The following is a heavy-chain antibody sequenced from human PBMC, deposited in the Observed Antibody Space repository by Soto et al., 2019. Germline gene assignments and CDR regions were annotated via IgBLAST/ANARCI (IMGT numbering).Heavy chain of an antibody. V-gene: IGHV3-30*04. CDR3: ARDKSVVADYYFYY. CDR1: GFTFSRFA. D-gene: IGHD2-2*01. Sequence: PGGSLRLSCAASGFTFSRFAMHWVRQAPGKRLEWVAVVASDGRDKHHADSVKGRFTISRDNPKNTLFLQMSRLRSEDTPVYYCARDKSVVADYYFYYWGQGTVVTVSS. CDR2: VASDGRDK. J-gene: IGHJ4*02.